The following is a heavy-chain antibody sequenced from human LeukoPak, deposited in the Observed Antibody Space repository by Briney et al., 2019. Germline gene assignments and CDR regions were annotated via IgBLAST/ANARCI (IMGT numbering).Heavy chain of an antibody. CDR3: ARRRRPLMIVVVTPFDY. Sequence: SETLSLTCAVYGGSFSGYYWSWIRQPPGEGLEWIGEINHSGSTNYNPSLKSRVTISVDTSKNQFSLKLSSVTAADTAVYYCARRRRPLMIVVVTPFDYWGQGTLVTVSS. J-gene: IGHJ4*02. D-gene: IGHD3-22*01. V-gene: IGHV4-34*01. CDR1: GGSFSGYY. CDR2: INHSGST.